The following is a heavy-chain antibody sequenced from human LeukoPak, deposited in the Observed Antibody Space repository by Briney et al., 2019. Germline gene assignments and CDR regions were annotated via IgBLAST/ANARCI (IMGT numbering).Heavy chain of an antibody. Sequence: RRASVKVSCKASGGTFSSYAISWVRQAPGQGLEWMGGIIPIFGTANYAQKFQGRVTITADESTSTAYMELSSLRSEDTAVYYCARETLENIVVVRADYWGQGTLVTVSS. CDR3: ARETLENIVVVRADY. CDR2: IIPIFGTA. CDR1: GGTFSSYA. J-gene: IGHJ4*02. V-gene: IGHV1-69*13. D-gene: IGHD2-21*01.